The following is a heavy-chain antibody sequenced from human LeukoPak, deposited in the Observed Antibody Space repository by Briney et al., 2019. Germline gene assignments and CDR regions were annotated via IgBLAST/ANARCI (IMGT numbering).Heavy chain of an antibody. D-gene: IGHD3-3*01. CDR2: IIPIFGTA. Sequence: GASVKVSRKASGGTFSSYAISWVRQAPGQGLEWMGGIIPIFGTANYAQKFQGRVTITADESTSTAYMELSSLRSEDTAVYYCARVALADPYYDFWSGYQYLDYWGQGTLVTVSS. CDR3: ARVALADPYYDFWSGYQYLDY. CDR1: GGTFSSYA. V-gene: IGHV1-69*13. J-gene: IGHJ4*02.